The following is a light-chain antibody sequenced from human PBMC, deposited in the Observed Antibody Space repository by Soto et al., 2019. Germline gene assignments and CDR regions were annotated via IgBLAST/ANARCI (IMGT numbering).Light chain of an antibody. CDR2: GAS. CDR1: QRISSN. V-gene: IGKV3-15*01. J-gene: IGKJ1*01. CDR3: QHYNNWPPWT. Sequence: EVVMTQSPATLSVSPGARATLSCRASQRISSNLAWYQQRRGQAPRLLIYGASTRAPGIPARFSGSGSETEFTLTISSLQSEDVAVYYCQHYNNWPPWTFGQGTKVEIK.